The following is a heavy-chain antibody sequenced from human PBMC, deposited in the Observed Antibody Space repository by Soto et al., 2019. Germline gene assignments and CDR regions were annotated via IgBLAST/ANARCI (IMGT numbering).Heavy chain of an antibody. J-gene: IGHJ4*02. D-gene: IGHD5-12*01. V-gene: IGHV3-48*02. CDR1: GFTFSTYS. CDR3: ARVFYEISGYPQVDY. CDR2: ISSDSDTI. Sequence: PGGSLRLSCAASGFTFSTYSMNWVRQAPGKGLEWISYISSDSDTIYYADSVKGRFTISRDNAKNSLYLQMNSLRDEDTAVYYCARVFYEISGYPQVDYWGQGTLVTVSS.